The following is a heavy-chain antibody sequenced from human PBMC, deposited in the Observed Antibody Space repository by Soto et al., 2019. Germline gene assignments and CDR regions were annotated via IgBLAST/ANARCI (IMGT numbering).Heavy chain of an antibody. V-gene: IGHV3-66*01. D-gene: IGHD4-17*01. Sequence: GGSLRLSCAVSGFAVSSNYINWVRQAPGKGLEWVSVIHSGGNTYYADSEKGRFNISRDNAKNSLYLQMNSLRDVVTAVYYCARENYGDYLNWFDPWGQGTLVTVSS. CDR2: IHSGGNT. CDR1: GFAVSSNY. CDR3: ARENYGDYLNWFDP. J-gene: IGHJ5*02.